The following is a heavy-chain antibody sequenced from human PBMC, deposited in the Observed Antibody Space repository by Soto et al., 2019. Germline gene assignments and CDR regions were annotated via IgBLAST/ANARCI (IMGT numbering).Heavy chain of an antibody. CDR3: ARVDYYYYGMDV. Sequence: QVQLVESGGGVVQPGRSLRLSCAASGFTFSRYGMHWVRQAPGKGLEWVAVIWDDGSNKYYADSVKGRFTISRDNSKNALYLQMNSLRAEDTAVYYCARVDYYYYGMDVWGQGATVTVSS. V-gene: IGHV3-33*01. J-gene: IGHJ6*02. CDR2: IWDDGSNK. CDR1: GFTFSRYG.